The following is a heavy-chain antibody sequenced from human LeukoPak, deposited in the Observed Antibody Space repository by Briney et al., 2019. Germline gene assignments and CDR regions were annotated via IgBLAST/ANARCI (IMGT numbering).Heavy chain of an antibody. CDR2: IIPIFGTA. Sequence: SVKVSCKASGGTFSSYAISWVRQAPGQGLEWMGGIIPIFGTANYAQKFQGRVTITADESTSTAYMELSSLRSEDTAVYYCARPRATYCTNGVCYQPLDYWGQGTLVTVSS. D-gene: IGHD2-8*01. CDR3: ARPRATYCTNGVCYQPLDY. CDR1: GGTFSSYA. J-gene: IGHJ4*02. V-gene: IGHV1-69*01.